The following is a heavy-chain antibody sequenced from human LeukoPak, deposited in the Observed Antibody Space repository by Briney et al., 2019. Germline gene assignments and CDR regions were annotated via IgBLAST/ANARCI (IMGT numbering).Heavy chain of an antibody. V-gene: IGHV1-2*02. D-gene: IGHD3-10*01. Sequence: ASVKVSCKASGYTFTGYYMHWVRQAPGQGLEWMGWINPNSGGTNYAQKFQGRVTMTRDTSISTAYMELRSLRSDDTAVYYCARDITTYYYGSGSLWWGQGTLVTVSS. CDR2: INPNSGGT. J-gene: IGHJ4*02. CDR1: GYTFTGYY. CDR3: ARDITTYYYGSGSLW.